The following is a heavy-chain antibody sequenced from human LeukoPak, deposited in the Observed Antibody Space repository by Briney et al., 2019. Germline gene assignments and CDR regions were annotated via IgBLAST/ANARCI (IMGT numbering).Heavy chain of an antibody. CDR3: ARAKGSSWYGGGSDY. D-gene: IGHD6-13*01. V-gene: IGHV1-18*01. CDR2: VSAYNGNT. J-gene: IGHJ4*02. CDR1: GYTFTSYG. Sequence: ASVKVSCKASGYTFTSYGITWVRQAPGQGLEWMGWVSAYNGNTNYAQKLQDRVTMTTDTSTSTAYMELRSLTSDDTAVYYCARAKGSSWYGGGSDYWGQGTLVTVSS.